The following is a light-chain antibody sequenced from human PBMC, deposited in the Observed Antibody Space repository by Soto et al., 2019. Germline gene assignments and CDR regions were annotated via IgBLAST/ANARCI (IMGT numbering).Light chain of an antibody. CDR3: QQFNSDPLT. J-gene: IGKJ4*01. Sequence: AIQLTQSPSSXSASVGDTVTIACRASQGISSALAWYQHRPGRTPKFLIYDASTLQIGVPSRFSGSGSGTDFTLTISSLQPEDFATYHCQQFNSDPLTFVGGTKVDIK. V-gene: IGKV1-13*02. CDR2: DAS. CDR1: QGISSA.